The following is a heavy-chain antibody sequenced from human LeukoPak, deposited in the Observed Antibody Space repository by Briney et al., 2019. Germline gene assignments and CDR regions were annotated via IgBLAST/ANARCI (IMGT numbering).Heavy chain of an antibody. CDR2: IYWNDDK. D-gene: IGHD4-11*01. CDR3: AHRTLDYRENYYLDY. CDR1: GFSFPTSGVG. V-gene: IGHV2-5*01. Sequence: SGPTLVNPTQPLTLTCTFSGFSFPTSGVGVGWIRQPPVKALEWLALIYWNDDKRYSPSLKSRLAITKDTSKNQVVLTMTDMDPVDTATYYCAHRTLDYRENYYLDYWGQGTLVTVSS. J-gene: IGHJ4*02.